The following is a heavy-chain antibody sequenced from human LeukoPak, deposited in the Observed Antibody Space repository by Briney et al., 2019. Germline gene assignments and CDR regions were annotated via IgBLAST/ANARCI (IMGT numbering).Heavy chain of an antibody. Sequence: GGSLRLSCAAFGFTFSSNWMSWVRRAPGRGLEWVANINEDGSGRYHVDSVKGRFTISRDNAKNSLYLEMNSLRAEDTAVYYCARGSRNMDVWGQGTTVTVSS. CDR1: GFTFSSNW. CDR2: INEDGSGR. V-gene: IGHV3-7*01. CDR3: ARGSRNMDV. J-gene: IGHJ6*02.